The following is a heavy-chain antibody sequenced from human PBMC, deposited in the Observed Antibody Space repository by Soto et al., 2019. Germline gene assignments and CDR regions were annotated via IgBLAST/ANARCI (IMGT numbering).Heavy chain of an antibody. J-gene: IGHJ5*02. V-gene: IGHV3-23*01. Sequence: GGSLRLSCVASGFIFSKYALSWVRQAPGKGLEWVSAISGNGESTYYADSVKGRFTISRDNSKNTVYLQMNNLRAEDSAEYYCAKGQDDYGDSDVWFDPGGRGTLVTVSS. CDR3: AKGQDDYGDSDVWFDP. CDR2: ISGNGEST. CDR1: GFIFSKYA. D-gene: IGHD4-17*01.